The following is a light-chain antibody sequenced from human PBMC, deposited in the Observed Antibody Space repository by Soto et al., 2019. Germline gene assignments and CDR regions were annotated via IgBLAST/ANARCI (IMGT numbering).Light chain of an antibody. Sequence: QSVLTQPPSASGTPGQRVTISCSGSSSNIGSNTVNWYQQLPGTAPKLLIYSNNQRPSGVPDRFSGSKSGTSASLAISGLQSKDEADYYCAAWDDSLNGRVFGTGTKLTVL. CDR2: SNN. CDR3: AAWDDSLNGRV. CDR1: SSNIGSNT. V-gene: IGLV1-44*01. J-gene: IGLJ1*01.